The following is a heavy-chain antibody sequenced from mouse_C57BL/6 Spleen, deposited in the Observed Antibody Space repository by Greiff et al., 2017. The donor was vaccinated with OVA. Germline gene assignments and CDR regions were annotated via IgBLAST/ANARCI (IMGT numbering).Heavy chain of an antibody. V-gene: IGHV10-3*01. J-gene: IGHJ1*03. CDR1: GFTFNTYA. CDR2: IRSESSNYAT. CDR3: VRDSYWYFDV. Sequence: EVQLQESGGGLVQPKGSLKLSCAASGFTFNTYAMHWVRQAPGKGLEWVARIRSESSNYATYYADSVKDRFTISRDDSQSMLYLQMNNLKTEDTAMYYCVRDSYWYFDVWGTGTTVTVSS.